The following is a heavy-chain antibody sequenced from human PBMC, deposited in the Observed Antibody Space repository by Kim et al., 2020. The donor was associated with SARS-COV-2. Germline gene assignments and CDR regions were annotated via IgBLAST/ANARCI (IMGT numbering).Heavy chain of an antibody. CDR2: ISSNGGST. V-gene: IGHV3-64D*09. CDR3: VKDRRIMITFGGVIALDY. D-gene: IGHD3-16*02. Sequence: GGSLRLSCSASGFTFSSYAMHWVRQAPGKGLEYVSAISSNGGSTYYADSVKGRFTISRDNSKNTLYLQMSSLRAEDTAVYYCVKDRRIMITFGGVIALDYWGQGTLVTVSS. J-gene: IGHJ4*02. CDR1: GFTFSSYA.